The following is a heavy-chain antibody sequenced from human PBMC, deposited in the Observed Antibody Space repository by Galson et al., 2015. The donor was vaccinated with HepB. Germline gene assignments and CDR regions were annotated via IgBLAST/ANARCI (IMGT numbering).Heavy chain of an antibody. CDR1: GDSVSSNSAA. CDR2: TCYRSKWYN. J-gene: IGHJ5*02. Sequence: CAIPGDSVSSNSAAWNWIRQSPSRGLEWLGRTCYRSKWYNDYAASVKSRVTIKPYTSKNEYSLQLNTVTPDDTAVYYCARGPSGSYWGRWFDHWGQGIPVTVSS. V-gene: IGHV6-1*01. CDR3: ARGPSGSYWGRWFDH. D-gene: IGHD1-26*01.